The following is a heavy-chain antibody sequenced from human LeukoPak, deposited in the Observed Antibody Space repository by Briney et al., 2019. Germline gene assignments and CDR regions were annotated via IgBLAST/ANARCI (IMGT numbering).Heavy chain of an antibody. D-gene: IGHD3-9*01. CDR3: ARGFRDILTGYSFDY. J-gene: IGHJ4*02. CDR1: GGSFSGYY. V-gene: IGHV4-34*01. CDR2: INHSGST. Sequence: PSETLSLTCAVNGGSFSGYYWSWIRQPPGKGLEWIGEINHSGSTNYNPSLKSRVTISVDTSKNQFSLKLSSVTAADTAVYYCARGFRDILTGYSFDYWGQGTLVTVSS.